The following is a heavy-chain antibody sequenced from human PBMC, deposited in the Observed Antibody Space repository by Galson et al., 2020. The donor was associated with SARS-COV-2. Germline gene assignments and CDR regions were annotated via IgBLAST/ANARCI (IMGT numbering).Heavy chain of an antibody. J-gene: IGHJ5*02. Sequence: TGGSLRLSCAASGFTFSSYWMSWVRQAPGKGLEWVANIKQDGSEKYYVDSVKGRFTISRDNAKNSLYLQMNSLRAEDTAVYYCARVPLLWFGRLGWFDPWGQGTLVTVSS. CDR3: ARVPLLWFGRLGWFDP. V-gene: IGHV3-7*01. CDR2: IKQDGSEK. CDR1: GFTFSSYW. D-gene: IGHD3-10*01.